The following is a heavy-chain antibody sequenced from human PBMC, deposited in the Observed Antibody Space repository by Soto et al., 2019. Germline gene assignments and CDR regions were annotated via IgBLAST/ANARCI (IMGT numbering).Heavy chain of an antibody. CDR1: GYSFTSYW. Sequence: PGESLKISCKGSGYSFTSYWIGWVRQMPGKGLEWMGIIYPGDSDTRYSPSFQGQVTISADKSISTAYLQWSSLRAEDTALYYCTKASSDRHHMDVWGQGTTVTVSS. J-gene: IGHJ6*02. CDR3: TKASSDRHHMDV. V-gene: IGHV5-51*01. CDR2: IYPGDSDT.